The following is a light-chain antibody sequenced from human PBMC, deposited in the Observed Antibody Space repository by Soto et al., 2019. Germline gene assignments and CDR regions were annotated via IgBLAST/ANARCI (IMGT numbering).Light chain of an antibody. Sequence: EIVMTQSPATLSVSPGERATLSGRASQSVFSNLAWYQQQPGQAPRLLIYGASTRATGIPARFSGSGSGTEFTLTISSLQSEDFAVYYCQQYNNWPPWTFGQGTKVEIK. CDR2: GAS. V-gene: IGKV3-15*01. CDR3: QQYNNWPPWT. CDR1: QSVFSN. J-gene: IGKJ1*01.